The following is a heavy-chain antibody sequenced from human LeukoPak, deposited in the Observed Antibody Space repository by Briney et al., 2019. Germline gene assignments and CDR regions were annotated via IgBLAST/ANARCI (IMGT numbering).Heavy chain of an antibody. V-gene: IGHV4-39*01. CDR2: IYYSGST. J-gene: IGHJ4*02. D-gene: IGHD3-22*01. CDR3: ARLIPMRYYDSSGYFDY. CDR1: GGSISSSSYY. Sequence: SETLSLTCTVSGGSISSSSYYWGWIRQPPGKGLEWIGSIYYSGSTYYNPPLKSRVTISVDTSKNQFSLKLSSVTAADTAVYYCARLIPMRYYDSSGYFDYWGQGTLVTVSS.